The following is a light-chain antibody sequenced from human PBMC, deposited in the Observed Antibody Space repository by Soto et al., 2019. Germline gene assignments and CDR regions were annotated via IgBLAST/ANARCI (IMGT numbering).Light chain of an antibody. J-gene: IGKJ4*01. CDR1: QSVSSN. V-gene: IGKV3-15*01. CDR3: QQYNNWPPLT. Sequence: IAMTQSPATLSVSKGERATLSCRASQSVSSNLAWYQQKPGQAPRLLIYGASTRATGIPARFSGSGSGTEFTLTITSLQSEDFAVYYCQQYNNWPPLTFGGGSIVDIK. CDR2: GAS.